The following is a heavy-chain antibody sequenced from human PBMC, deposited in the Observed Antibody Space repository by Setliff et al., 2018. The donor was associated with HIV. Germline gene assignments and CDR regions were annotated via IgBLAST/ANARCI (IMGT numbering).Heavy chain of an antibody. CDR2: IFYSGIT. D-gene: IGHD3-3*01. V-gene: IGHV4-39*01. Sequence: SETLSLTCTVSGGSFTSRSYYWGWIRQPPGKGLEWIGSIFYSGITYYNPSLKSRVTISVDTSKNQFSLNLTSVTAADTTVYCCARSKTFYDFWGGYYTHGAFKIWGLGTMVTVSS. J-gene: IGHJ3*02. CDR3: ARSKTFYDFWGGYYTHGAFKI. CDR1: GGSFTSRSYY.